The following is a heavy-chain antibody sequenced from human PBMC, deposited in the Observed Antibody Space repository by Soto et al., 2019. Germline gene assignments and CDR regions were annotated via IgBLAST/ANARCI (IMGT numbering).Heavy chain of an antibody. J-gene: IGHJ4*02. V-gene: IGHV1-69*12. CDR3: ARGMVATWVDDY. Sequence: QVQLVQSGAEVKKPGSSVKVSCKASGGTFSSYAISWVRQAPGQGLEWMGGIIPIFGTANYAQKFQGRVTSTADESTSTACMEQSSLRSEDTAVYYCARGMVATWVDDYWGQGTLVTVSS. D-gene: IGHD5-12*01. CDR1: GGTFSSYA. CDR2: IIPIFGTA.